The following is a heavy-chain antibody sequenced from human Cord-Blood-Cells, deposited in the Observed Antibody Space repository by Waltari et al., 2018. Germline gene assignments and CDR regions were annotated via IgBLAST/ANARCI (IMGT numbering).Heavy chain of an antibody. CDR3: ARQLRTMVRGVIITYFDY. D-gene: IGHD3-10*01. J-gene: IGHJ4*02. CDR1: GGSISSSSYY. Sequence: QLQLQESGPGLVKPSETLSLTCTVSGGSISSSSYYWGWIRQPPGKGLEWIGSIYYSGSTYYNPSLKSRVTISVDTSKNQFSLKLSSVTAADTAMYYCARQLRTMVRGVIITYFDYWGQGTLVTVSS. CDR2: IYYSGST. V-gene: IGHV4-39*01.